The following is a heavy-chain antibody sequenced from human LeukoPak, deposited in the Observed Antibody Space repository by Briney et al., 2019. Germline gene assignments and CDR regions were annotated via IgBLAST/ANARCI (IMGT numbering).Heavy chain of an antibody. CDR3: ARSFLRYFDWLLSPFDY. Sequence: ASVKASCKASGYTFTSYAMHWVRQAPGQRLEWMGWINAGNGNTKYSQKFQGRVTITRDTSASTAYMELSSLRSEDTAVYYCARSFLRYFDWLLSPFDYWGQGTLVTVSS. CDR1: GYTFTSYA. CDR2: INAGNGNT. J-gene: IGHJ4*02. D-gene: IGHD3-9*01. V-gene: IGHV1-3*01.